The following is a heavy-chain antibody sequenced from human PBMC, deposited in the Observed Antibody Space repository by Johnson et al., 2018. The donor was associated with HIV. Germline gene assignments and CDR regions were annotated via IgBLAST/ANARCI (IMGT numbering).Heavy chain of an antibody. J-gene: IGHJ3*02. CDR1: GFSVSNTY. Sequence: VQLVESGGGLVQSGGSLRLSCGASGFSVSNTYMNWVRQAPGKGLEWVSVLYSGGSTYYADSVRGRLTISRDNSKNTLYLQLSSLRAEDTAMYYGARDGESQQLPLGDAFDIWGQGTMVTVSS. CDR3: ARDGESQQLPLGDAFDI. D-gene: IGHD6-13*01. CDR2: LYSGGST. V-gene: IGHV3-66*01.